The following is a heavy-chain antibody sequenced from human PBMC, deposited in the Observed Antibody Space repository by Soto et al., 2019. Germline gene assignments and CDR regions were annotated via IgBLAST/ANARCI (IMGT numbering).Heavy chain of an antibody. CDR2: IFANGHT. J-gene: IGHJ5*02. D-gene: IGHD6-13*01. V-gene: IGHV4-4*07. CDR3: VASLAASGLNWLDP. CDR1: GGSISEKY. Sequence: SETLSLTCIVSGGSISEKYWNWVRQPPGKGLEWIGLIFANGHTDYNPSLKSRVTMSVDASKNQFSLRLTSMAAADTAVYYCVASLAASGLNWLDPWGRGTLVTVSS.